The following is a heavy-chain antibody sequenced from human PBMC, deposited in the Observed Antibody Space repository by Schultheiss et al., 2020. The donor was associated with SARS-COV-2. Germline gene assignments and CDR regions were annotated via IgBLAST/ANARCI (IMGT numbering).Heavy chain of an antibody. CDR2: IYYSGST. CDR1: GGSITSYY. J-gene: IGHJ4*02. Sequence: SETLSLTCTVSGGSITSYYWSWIRQPPGKGLEWIGYIYYSGSTNYNPSLKSRVTISVDTSKNQFSLKLSSVTAADTAVYYCARHDGYSYGYGYWGQGTLVTVSS. V-gene: IGHV4-59*08. D-gene: IGHD5-18*01. CDR3: ARHDGYSYGYGY.